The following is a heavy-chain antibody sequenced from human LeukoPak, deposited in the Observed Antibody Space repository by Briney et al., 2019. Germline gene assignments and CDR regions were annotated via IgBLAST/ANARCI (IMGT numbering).Heavy chain of an antibody. CDR1: GGSISSYY. CDR3: ARAPCSGGSCYSGYDY. V-gene: IGHV4-59*01. J-gene: IGHJ4*02. CDR2: IYYSGST. Sequence: SETLSLTCTVSGGSISSYYWSWIRQPPGKGLEWIGYIYYSGSTNYNPSLKSRVTISVDTSKNQFSLKLSSVTAADTAVYCCARAPCSGGSCYSGYDYWGQGTLVTVSS. D-gene: IGHD2-15*01.